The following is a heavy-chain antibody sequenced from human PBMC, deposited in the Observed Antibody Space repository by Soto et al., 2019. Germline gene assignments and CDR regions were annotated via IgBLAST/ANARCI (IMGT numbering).Heavy chain of an antibody. Sequence: SETLSLTCTVSGGSISSSSYYWGWIRQPPGKGLEWIGSIYYSGSTYYNPSLKSRVTISVDTSKNQFSLKLSSVTAADTAVYYCARPPGYGGWCYFDYWGQGTRVTVSS. D-gene: IGHD5-12*01. V-gene: IGHV4-39*01. CDR1: GGSISSSSYY. CDR3: ARPPGYGGWCYFDY. J-gene: IGHJ4*02. CDR2: IYYSGST.